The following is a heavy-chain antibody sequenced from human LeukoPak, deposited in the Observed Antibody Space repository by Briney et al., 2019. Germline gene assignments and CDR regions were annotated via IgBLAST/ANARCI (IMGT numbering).Heavy chain of an antibody. CDR3: VRDHYYSFDY. J-gene: IGHJ4*02. CDR1: GFTFSNYW. D-gene: IGHD2/OR15-2a*01. CDR2: IKQDGSDK. Sequence: PGGSLRLSCAVSGFTFSNYWMTWVRQAPGRGLEWVANIKQDGSDKNYVDSVKGRFTISRDNAKNSLYLEMNSLRAEDTAVYYCVRDHYYSFDYWGQGTLVTVSS. V-gene: IGHV3-7*01.